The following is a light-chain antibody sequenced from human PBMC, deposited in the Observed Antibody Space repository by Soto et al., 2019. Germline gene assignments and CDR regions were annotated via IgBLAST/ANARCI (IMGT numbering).Light chain of an antibody. V-gene: IGKV2-28*01. CDR2: LGS. CDR3: MQALQTPYT. J-gene: IGKJ2*01. CDR1: QSLLHLNGNKY. Sequence: EIVMTQSPATLSVSPGGRATLSCRASQSLLHLNGNKYLHWYLQKPGQSPQLLIYLGSNRASGVPDRFSGSGSGTDFTLKISRVEAEDVGVFYCMQALQTPYTFGQGTKLEI.